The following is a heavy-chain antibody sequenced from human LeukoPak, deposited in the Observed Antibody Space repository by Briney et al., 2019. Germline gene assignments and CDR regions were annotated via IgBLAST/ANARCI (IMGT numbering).Heavy chain of an antibody. J-gene: IGHJ4*02. CDR3: ARSPIEELFKFNSYFDY. CDR2: INAGNGNT. CDR1: GYTFTSYA. V-gene: IGHV1-3*01. D-gene: IGHD3-10*01. Sequence: GASVKVSCKASGYTFTSYAMHWVRQAPGQRLEWMGWINAGNGNTKYSQKFQGRVTITRDTSASTAYMELSSLRSEDTAVYYCARSPIEELFKFNSYFDYWGQGTLVTVSS.